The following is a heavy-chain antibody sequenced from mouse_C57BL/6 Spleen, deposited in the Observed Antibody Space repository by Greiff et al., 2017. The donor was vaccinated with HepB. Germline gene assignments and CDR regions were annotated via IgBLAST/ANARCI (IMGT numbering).Heavy chain of an antibody. D-gene: IGHD2-13*01. J-gene: IGHJ4*01. Sequence: VQLQQSGAELVRPGASVKLSCKASGYTFTDYYINWVKQRPGQGLEWIARIYPGSGNTYYNEKFKGKATLTAEKSSSTAYMQLSSLTSEDSAVYFCAREDYSYYYAMDYWGQGTSVTVSS. CDR2: IYPGSGNT. CDR1: GYTFTDYY. V-gene: IGHV1-76*01. CDR3: AREDYSYYYAMDY.